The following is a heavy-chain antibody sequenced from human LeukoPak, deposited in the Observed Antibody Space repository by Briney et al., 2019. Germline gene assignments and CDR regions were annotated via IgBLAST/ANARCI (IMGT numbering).Heavy chain of an antibody. CDR2: IGGSGGNT. Sequence: PGGSLRLSCAASGFTFRPFAMSWVRQAPGKGLEWVSGIGGSGGNTYYADSVKGRFTISRDNSKNTLYLQMNSLRDEDTAIYYCAKDPPTPGSLYYYYGMDVWGQGTTVTVSS. CDR1: GFTFRPFA. CDR3: AKDPPTPGSLYYYYGMDV. D-gene: IGHD2-15*01. V-gene: IGHV3-23*01. J-gene: IGHJ6*02.